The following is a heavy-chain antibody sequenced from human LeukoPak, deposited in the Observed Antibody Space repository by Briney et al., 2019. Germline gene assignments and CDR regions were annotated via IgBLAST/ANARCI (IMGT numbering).Heavy chain of an antibody. J-gene: IGHJ6*02. D-gene: IGHD2-2*01. CDR1: GGSISSGDYY. CDR3: AKGDSSIVVGVGMDV. CDR2: IYYSGST. Sequence: SETLSLTCTVSGGSISSGDYYWSWIRQPPGKGLEWIGYIYYSGSTYYNPSLKSRVTISVDTSKNQFSLKLSSVTAADTAVYYCAKGDSSIVVGVGMDVWGQGTTVTVSS. V-gene: IGHV4-30-4*01.